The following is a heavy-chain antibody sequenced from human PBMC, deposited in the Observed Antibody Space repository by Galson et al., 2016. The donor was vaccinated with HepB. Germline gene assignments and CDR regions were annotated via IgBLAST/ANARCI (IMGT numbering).Heavy chain of an antibody. J-gene: IGHJ6*02. CDR3: TRHDDLRYDWNEASYYYGMDI. CDR1: GFSFSGSA. V-gene: IGHV3-73*01. Sequence: SLRLSCAASGFSFSGSAMHWVRQAPGKGLEWVGRVRSKPNNYATTYAASVKGRFTMSRDDSKNTAYLQMLSLKTEDTARYYCTRHDDLRYDWNEASYYYGMDIWGQGTTVTVSS. D-gene: IGHD1-20*01. CDR2: VRSKPNNYAT.